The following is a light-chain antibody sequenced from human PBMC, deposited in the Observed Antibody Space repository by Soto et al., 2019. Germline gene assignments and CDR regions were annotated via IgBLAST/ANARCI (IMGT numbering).Light chain of an antibody. Sequence: AIQMTQSPSSLSASVGDRVTITCRASQGIRNDLGWYQQKPGKAPKLLIYAASSLQSGVPSRFSGSGSGTDFTLTIGSLQPEDFQTYYCLQDYNYPLTFGPGTKVDIK. CDR2: AAS. CDR1: QGIRND. CDR3: LQDYNYPLT. J-gene: IGKJ3*01. V-gene: IGKV1-6*01.